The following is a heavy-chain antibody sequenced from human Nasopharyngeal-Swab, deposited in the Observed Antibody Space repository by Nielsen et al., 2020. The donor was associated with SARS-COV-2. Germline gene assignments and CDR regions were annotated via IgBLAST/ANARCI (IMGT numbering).Heavy chain of an antibody. D-gene: IGHD2-8*01. J-gene: IGHJ1*01. V-gene: IGHV3-53*01. CDR3: ARDLGGGYCTTANCPGS. Sequence: GESLKISCAVSGLTVSSTYMSWVRQAPGKGLEWVSVTAIGGTTHYADSVKGRFSISRDSSTNTLYLQMNNVRAEDTAVYYCARDLGGGYCTTANCPGSWGQGTLVTVSS. CDR1: GLTVSSTY. CDR2: TAIGGTT.